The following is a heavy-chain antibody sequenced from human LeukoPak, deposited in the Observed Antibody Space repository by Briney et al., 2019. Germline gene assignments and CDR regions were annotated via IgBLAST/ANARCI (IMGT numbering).Heavy chain of an antibody. CDR3: ARAAEGVIVIGYHYMDV. Sequence: ASVKVSCKASGYTFTGYYMHWVRQAPGQGLAWMGWINPNSGGTNYAQKFQGRVTMTRDTSISTAYMELSRLRSDDTAVYYCARAAEGVIVIGYHYMDVWGKGTTVTVSS. D-gene: IGHD3-16*02. CDR2: INPNSGGT. J-gene: IGHJ6*03. V-gene: IGHV1-2*02. CDR1: GYTFTGYY.